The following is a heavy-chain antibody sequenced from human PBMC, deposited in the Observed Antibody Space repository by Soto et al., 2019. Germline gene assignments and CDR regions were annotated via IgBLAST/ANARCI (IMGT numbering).Heavy chain of an antibody. Sequence: KSSETLSLTCTVSGGSISSGDYYWSWIRQHPGKGLEWIGYIYYSGSTYYNPSLKSRVTISVDTSKNQFSLKLSSVTAADTAVYYCARGPTIFGVVPGVNWFDPWGQGTLVTVSS. CDR1: GGSISSGDYY. D-gene: IGHD3-3*01. V-gene: IGHV4-31*03. J-gene: IGHJ5*02. CDR2: IYYSGST. CDR3: ARGPTIFGVVPGVNWFDP.